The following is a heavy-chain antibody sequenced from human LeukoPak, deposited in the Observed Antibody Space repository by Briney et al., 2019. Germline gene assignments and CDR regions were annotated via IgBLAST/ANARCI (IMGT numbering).Heavy chain of an antibody. CDR1: GGSISSGGYY. CDR2: IYYSGST. CDR3: ARASLAHSFGYDS. Sequence: SETLSLTCTVSGGSISSGGYYWSWIRQHPGKVVEWIGYIYYSGSTYYNPSLKSRVTISVDTSNNQFSLKLNSVTAADTAVYYCARASLAHSFGYDSWGQGTLVTVSS. J-gene: IGHJ5*01. V-gene: IGHV4-31*03. D-gene: IGHD5-18*01.